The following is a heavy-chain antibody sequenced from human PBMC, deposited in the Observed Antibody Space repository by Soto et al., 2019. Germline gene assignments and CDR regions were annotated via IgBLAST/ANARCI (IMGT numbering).Heavy chain of an antibody. CDR3: ARDWSGSYHYYYYYGMDV. CDR1: GYTFTSYY. J-gene: IGHJ6*02. D-gene: IGHD1-26*01. Sequence: ASVKVSCKASGYTFTSYYIHWVRQAPGQGLEWMGIINPSGGSTTYAQKFQGRVTMTRDTSTSTVYMELSSLRSEDTAVYYCARDWSGSYHYYYYYGMDVWGQGTTVTVSS. V-gene: IGHV1-46*01. CDR2: INPSGGST.